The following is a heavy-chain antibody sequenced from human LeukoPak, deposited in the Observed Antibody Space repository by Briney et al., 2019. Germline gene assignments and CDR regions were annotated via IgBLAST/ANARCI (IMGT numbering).Heavy chain of an antibody. J-gene: IGHJ4*02. V-gene: IGHV3-30*18. CDR2: ISYDGSSK. Sequence: PGGSLRLSCAASGFTFSGYGMHWVRQAPGKGLEWVAVISYDGSSKYYADSVKGRFTISRDNSKNTLYLQMNSLRAEDTAVYYCAKDEVYLIVGAAPDSWGQGTLVTVSS. CDR3: AKDEVYLIVGAAPDS. CDR1: GFTFSGYG. D-gene: IGHD1-26*01.